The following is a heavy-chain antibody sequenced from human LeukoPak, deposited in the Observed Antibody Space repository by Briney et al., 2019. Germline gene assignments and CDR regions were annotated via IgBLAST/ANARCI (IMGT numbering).Heavy chain of an antibody. CDR1: GFTFSSYS. CDR3: CSGRMGY. CDR2: ISSGSIYI. D-gene: IGHD2-15*01. V-gene: IGHV3-21*01. Sequence: TGGSLRLSCAASGFTFSSYSMNWVRQAPGKGLEWVSSISSGSIYIYYADSVKGRFTISRDNAKNSLYMQMSSLRAEDTAVYYCCSGRMGYWGQGTLVTVSS. J-gene: IGHJ4*02.